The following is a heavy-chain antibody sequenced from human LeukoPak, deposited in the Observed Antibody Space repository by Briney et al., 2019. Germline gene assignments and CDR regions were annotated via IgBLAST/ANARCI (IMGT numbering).Heavy chain of an antibody. J-gene: IGHJ4*02. CDR2: IYHSGST. D-gene: IGHD3-10*01. Sequence: PSETLSLTCAVSDGSISSSNWWSWVRQPPGKGLEWIGEIYHSGSTNFNPSLKSRVTMSVDKSKSQFSLKLSSVTAADTAVYYCARIYGSGSEAEGYWGQGTLVTVSS. CDR1: DGSISSSNW. CDR3: ARIYGSGSEAEGY. V-gene: IGHV4-4*02.